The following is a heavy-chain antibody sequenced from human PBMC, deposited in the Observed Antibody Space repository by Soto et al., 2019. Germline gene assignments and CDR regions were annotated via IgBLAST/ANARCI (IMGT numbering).Heavy chain of an antibody. J-gene: IGHJ4*02. CDR2: ISAYNGNT. V-gene: IGHV1-18*01. CDR1: GYTFTSYG. Sequence: ASVKVSCKASGYTFTSYGISWVRQAPGQGLEWMGWISAYNGNTNYAQKFQGRVTITADKSTSTAYMELSSLRSEDTAVYYCATLADGYYYFTYWGQGTLVTVSS. D-gene: IGHD5-12*01. CDR3: ATLADGYYYFTY.